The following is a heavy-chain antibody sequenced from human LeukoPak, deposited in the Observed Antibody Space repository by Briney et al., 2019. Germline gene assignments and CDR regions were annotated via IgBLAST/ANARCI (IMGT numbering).Heavy chain of an antibody. CDR1: GFTFSSYA. Sequence: GGSLRLSCAASGFTFSSYAMHWVRQAPGKGLEWVAVISYDGSNKYYADSVKGRFTISRDNSKNTLYLQMNSLRAEDTAVYYCARSHYYSSGSYIYWGQGTLVTVSS. V-gene: IGHV3-30-3*01. J-gene: IGHJ4*02. CDR2: ISYDGSNK. D-gene: IGHD3-10*01. CDR3: ARSHYYSSGSYIY.